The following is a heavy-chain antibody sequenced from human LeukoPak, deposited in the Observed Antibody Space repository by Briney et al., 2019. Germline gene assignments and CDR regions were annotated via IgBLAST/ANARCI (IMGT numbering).Heavy chain of an antibody. D-gene: IGHD3-3*01. Sequence: GGSLRLSCAASGFTFSSYGMHWVRQAPGKGLEWVAVIWYDGSNKYYADSVKGRFTISRDNSKNTLYLQMNSLRAEDTAVYYCAKVSKDYYDFWSGYWAPLDYWGQGTLVTVSS. CDR2: IWYDGSNK. CDR3: AKVSKDYYDFWSGYWAPLDY. V-gene: IGHV3-30*02. J-gene: IGHJ4*02. CDR1: GFTFSSYG.